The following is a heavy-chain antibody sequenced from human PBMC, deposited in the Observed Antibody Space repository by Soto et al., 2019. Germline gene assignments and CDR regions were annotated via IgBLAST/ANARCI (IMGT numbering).Heavy chain of an antibody. Sequence: SETLSLTCTVSGGSISSSSYYWGWIRQPPGKGLEWIGSIYYSGSTYYNPSLKSRVTISVDTSKNQFSLKLSSVTAADTAVYYCARLLRSGWFFPDLLDHNWFDPWGQGTLVTVSS. D-gene: IGHD6-19*01. CDR1: GGSISSSSYY. V-gene: IGHV4-39*01. CDR3: ARLLRSGWFFPDLLDHNWFDP. J-gene: IGHJ5*02. CDR2: IYYSGST.